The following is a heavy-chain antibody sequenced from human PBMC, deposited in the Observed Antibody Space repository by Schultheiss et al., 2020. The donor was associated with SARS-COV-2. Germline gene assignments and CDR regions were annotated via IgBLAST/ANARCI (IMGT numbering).Heavy chain of an antibody. V-gene: IGHV3-30*01. CDR1: GFTFSSYA. J-gene: IGHJ6*02. CDR2: TSYDGSNK. Sequence: GESLKISCAASGFTFSSYAMHWVRQAPGKGLEWVAVTSYDGSNKYYADSVKGRFTISRDNSKNTLYLQMNSLRAEDTAVYYCARDLGYGSGNYYYRYYYAMDVWGQGTTVTVSS. D-gene: IGHD3-10*01. CDR3: ARDLGYGSGNYYYRYYYAMDV.